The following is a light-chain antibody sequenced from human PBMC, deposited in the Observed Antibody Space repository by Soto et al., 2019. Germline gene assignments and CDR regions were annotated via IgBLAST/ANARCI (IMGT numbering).Light chain of an antibody. CDR3: QTWGTGSHAV. J-gene: IGLJ7*01. CDR1: SGHSSYA. Sequence: QPVLTQSPSASASLGASVKLTCTLSSGHSSYAIAWHQQQPEKGPRYLMKLNSDGSHSKGDGIPDRFSGSSSGAERYLTISSLQSEDEDDYYCQTWGTGSHAVFGGGTQLTVL. V-gene: IGLV4-69*01. CDR2: LNSDGSH.